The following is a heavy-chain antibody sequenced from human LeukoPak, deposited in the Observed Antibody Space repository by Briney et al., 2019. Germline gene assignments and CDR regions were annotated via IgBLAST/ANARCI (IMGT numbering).Heavy chain of an antibody. V-gene: IGHV1-2*02. Sequence: ASVTVSCTASGYTFTGYYMHWVRQAPGQGLEWMGWINPNSGGTNYAQKFQGRVTMTRDTSISTAYMELSRLRSDDTAVYYCARAYYYDSSGYRYYYYYYMDVWGKGTTVTVSS. CDR1: GYTFTGYY. D-gene: IGHD3-22*01. CDR3: ARAYYYDSSGYRYYYYYYMDV. CDR2: INPNSGGT. J-gene: IGHJ6*03.